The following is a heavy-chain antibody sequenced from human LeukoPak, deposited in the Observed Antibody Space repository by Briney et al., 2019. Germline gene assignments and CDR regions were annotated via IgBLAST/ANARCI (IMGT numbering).Heavy chain of an antibody. CDR2: ISSNGSTI. CDR3: ASLPSGAGY. CDR1: GFTFSSYE. J-gene: IGHJ4*02. D-gene: IGHD1-26*01. V-gene: IGHV3-48*03. Sequence: GGSLRLSCAASGFTFSSYEMNWVRQAPGKGLEWISYISSNGSTIYHADSVKGRITISRDNAKNTLYLQMNSLRAEDTAVYYCASLPSGAGYWGQGTLVTVPS.